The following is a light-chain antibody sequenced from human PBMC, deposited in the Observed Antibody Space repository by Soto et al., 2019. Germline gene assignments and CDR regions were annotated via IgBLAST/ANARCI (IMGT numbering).Light chain of an antibody. CDR2: GAS. CDR3: QQYGSSGYT. Sequence: EIVLTQSPGTLSLSPGERATLSCRASQSVSSSYLAWYQQKPGQAPRLLIYGASSRATGIPDRFSGSGSGTDFTLTISRLETEDCAVYYCQQYGSSGYTFGQGAKLEIK. CDR1: QSVSSSY. J-gene: IGKJ2*01. V-gene: IGKV3-20*01.